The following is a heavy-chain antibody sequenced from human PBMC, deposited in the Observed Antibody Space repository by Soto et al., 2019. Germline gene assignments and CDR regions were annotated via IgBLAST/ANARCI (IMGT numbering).Heavy chain of an antibody. CDR1: EFTFSTYA. CDR3: ANWVEGTMVYFDY. CDR2: ISGSGDRT. J-gene: IGHJ4*02. Sequence: PGGSLRLSCAASEFTFSTYAMTWARQAPGKGLEWVSSISGSGDRTYYADSVKGRFTISRDNSKSTLYLQMNSLRAEDTAVYYCANWVEGTMVYFDYWGQGTLVTVSS. D-gene: IGHD2-8*01. V-gene: IGHV3-23*01.